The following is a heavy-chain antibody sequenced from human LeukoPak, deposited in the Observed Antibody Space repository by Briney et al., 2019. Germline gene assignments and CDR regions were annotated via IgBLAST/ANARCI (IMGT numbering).Heavy chain of an antibody. V-gene: IGHV4-39*07. Sequence: PSETLSLTCTVSGGSISSSSYYWGWIRQPPGKGLEWIGSIYYSGSTYYNPSLKSRVTISVGTSKNQFSLKLSSVTAADTAVYYCATGLWWELLESYFDYWGQGTLVTVSS. J-gene: IGHJ4*02. D-gene: IGHD1-26*01. CDR2: IYYSGST. CDR3: ATGLWWELLESYFDY. CDR1: GGSISSSSYY.